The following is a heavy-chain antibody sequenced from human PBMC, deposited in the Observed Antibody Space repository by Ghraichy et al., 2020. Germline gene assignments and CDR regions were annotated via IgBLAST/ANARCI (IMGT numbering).Heavy chain of an antibody. CDR3: DYGDPPVAGY. CDR2: IRYDGSNK. CDR1: GFTFSSYG. J-gene: IGHJ4*02. Sequence: GGSLRLSCAASGFTFSSYGMHWVRQAPGKGLEWVAFIRYDGSNKYYADSVKGRFTISRDNSKNTLYLQMNSLRAEDTAVYYCDYGDPPVAGYWGQGTLVTVSS. D-gene: IGHD4-17*01. V-gene: IGHV3-30*02.